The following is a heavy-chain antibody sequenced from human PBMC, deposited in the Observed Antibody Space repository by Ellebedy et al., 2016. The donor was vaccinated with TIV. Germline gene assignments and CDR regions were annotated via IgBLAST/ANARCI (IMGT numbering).Heavy chain of an antibody. D-gene: IGHD6-19*01. V-gene: IGHV3-7*04. Sequence: PGGSLRLSCKDSGFTVSSSRRQWVRQAPGKELEWVANIKQDGSEEYYLDSVKGRFSISRDNAKKSLYLQMNSLSSEDTAVYYCARGNGWIIDYWGQGTLVTVSS. CDR2: IKQDGSEE. CDR3: ARGNGWIIDY. CDR1: GFTVSSSR. J-gene: IGHJ4*02.